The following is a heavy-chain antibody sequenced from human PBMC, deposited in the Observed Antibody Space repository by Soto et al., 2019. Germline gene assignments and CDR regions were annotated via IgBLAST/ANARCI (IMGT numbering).Heavy chain of an antibody. Sequence: QVQLVQSGAEVKKPGASVKVSCKASGYTFTSYYMHWVRQAAGQGLEWMGIINPSGGSTSYAQKFQGRVTMTRDTTTSTVYMELSSLRSEDTAVYYCAESTGTTGSFDYWGQGTLVTVSS. CDR1: GYTFTSYY. D-gene: IGHD1-1*01. CDR2: INPSGGST. J-gene: IGHJ4*02. CDR3: AESTGTTGSFDY. V-gene: IGHV1-46*01.